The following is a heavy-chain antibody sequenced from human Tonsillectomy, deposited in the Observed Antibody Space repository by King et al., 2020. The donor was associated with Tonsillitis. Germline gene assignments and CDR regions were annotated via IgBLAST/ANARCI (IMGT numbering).Heavy chain of an antibody. Sequence: VQLVESGGGLVQPGGSLRLSCAASGFTVRNNYMSGVRQAPGKGLEWVSVIYNGGSTYYADSVKGRFTISRHNSKNTLYLQMNSLRAEDTAVYYCASGAAYYYYGMDVWGQGTTVTVSS. V-gene: IGHV3-53*04. CDR1: GFTVRNNY. CDR2: IYNGGST. J-gene: IGHJ6*02. D-gene: IGHD4/OR15-4a*01. CDR3: ASGAAYYYYGMDV.